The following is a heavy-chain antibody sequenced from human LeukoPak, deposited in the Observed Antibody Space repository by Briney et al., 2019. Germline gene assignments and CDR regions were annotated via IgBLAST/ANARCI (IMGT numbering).Heavy chain of an antibody. D-gene: IGHD3-10*01. J-gene: IGHJ4*02. CDR2: ISYDGSNK. CDR1: GFTFSSYA. V-gene: IGHV3-30*04. CDR3: AREVRGGNDY. Sequence: PGRSMRLSCPASGFTFSSYAMHWVRQAPGKGLEWVAVISYDGSNKYYADSVKGRFTISRDNSKNTLYLQMNSLRAGDTAVYYCAREVRGGNDYWGQGTLVTVSS.